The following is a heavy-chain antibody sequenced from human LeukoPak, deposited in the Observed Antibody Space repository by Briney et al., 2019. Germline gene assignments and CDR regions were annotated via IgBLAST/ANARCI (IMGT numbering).Heavy chain of an antibody. CDR2: IYYSGST. CDR3: ARGGGYYYDTDY. V-gene: IGHV4-59*01. Sequence: SETLSLTCTVSGGSISSYYWSWIRQPPGKGLELIGYIYYSGSTNYNPSLKSRVTISVDTSKNQFSLKLRSVTAADTAVYYCARGGGYYYDTDYWGQGTLVTVSS. J-gene: IGHJ4*02. D-gene: IGHD3-22*01. CDR1: GGSISSYY.